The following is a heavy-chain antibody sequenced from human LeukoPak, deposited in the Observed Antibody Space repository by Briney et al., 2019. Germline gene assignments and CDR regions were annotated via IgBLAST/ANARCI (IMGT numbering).Heavy chain of an antibody. D-gene: IGHD3-10*01. J-gene: IGHJ5*02. V-gene: IGHV3-11*04. CDR1: GFTFSDYY. CDR2: ISSSGSTI. CDR3: ARVRGESPRWFDP. Sequence: GGSLRLSCAASGFTFSDYYMSWIRQAPGKGLEWVSYISSSGSTIYYADSVKGRFTISRDNAKNMLYLQMNSLRAEDTAVYYCARVRGESPRWFDPWGQGTLVTVSS.